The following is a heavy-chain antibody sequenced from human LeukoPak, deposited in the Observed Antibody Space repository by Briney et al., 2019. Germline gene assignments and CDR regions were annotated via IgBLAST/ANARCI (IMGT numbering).Heavy chain of an antibody. D-gene: IGHD2-2*01. V-gene: IGHV4-34*01. CDR3: ARRRQLLRTNWFDP. CDR1: GGSFSGYY. Sequence: TSETLSLTCAVYGGSFSGYYWSWIRQPPGKGLEWIGEINHSGSTNYNPSLKSRVTISVDTSKNQFSLKLSSVTAADTAVYYCARRRQLLRTNWFDPWGQGTLVTVSS. J-gene: IGHJ5*02. CDR2: INHSGST.